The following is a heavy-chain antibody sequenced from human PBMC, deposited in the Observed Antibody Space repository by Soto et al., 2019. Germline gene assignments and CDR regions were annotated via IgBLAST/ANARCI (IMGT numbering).Heavy chain of an antibody. J-gene: IGHJ6*04. Sequence: EVQLLESGGGLVQPGGSLRLSCAASGFTFSSYAMSWVRQAPGQGLEWVSAISGSGGSTYYADSEKGRFTISRDNSKKTPYLKVNSLRAEDTAVDYCARRGWVGSAIPGMDVWGKGTTVTVSS. CDR3: ARRGWVGSAIPGMDV. CDR2: ISGSGGST. CDR1: GFTFSSYA. V-gene: IGHV3-23*01. D-gene: IGHD2-2*02.